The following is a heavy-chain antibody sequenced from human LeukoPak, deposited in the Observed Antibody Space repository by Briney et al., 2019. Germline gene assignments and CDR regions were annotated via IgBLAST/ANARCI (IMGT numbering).Heavy chain of an antibody. CDR2: IIPIFGTA. Sequence: GASVKVSCKASGGTFSSYAISWVRQAPGQGLEWMGGIIPIFGTANYAQKFQGRVTITTDESTSTAYMELSSLRSEDTAVYYCARDFKKAGDAFDIWGQGTMVTVSS. V-gene: IGHV1-69*05. D-gene: IGHD6-19*01. CDR1: GGTFSSYA. CDR3: ARDFKKAGDAFDI. J-gene: IGHJ3*02.